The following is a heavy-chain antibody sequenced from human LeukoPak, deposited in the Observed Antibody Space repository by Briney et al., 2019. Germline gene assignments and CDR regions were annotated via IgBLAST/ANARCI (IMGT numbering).Heavy chain of an antibody. J-gene: IGHJ4*02. CDR1: GFTFSSYS. D-gene: IGHD6-19*01. CDR2: ISSSSSTI. CDR3: ARGFDRGWGYYFDY. Sequence: GGSLRLSCAASGFTFSSYSMNWVRQAPGKGLEWVSYISSSSSTIYYADSVKGRFTISRDNAKNSLYLQMNSLRAEDTAVYYCARGFDRGWGYYFDYWGQGTLVTVSS. V-gene: IGHV3-48*04.